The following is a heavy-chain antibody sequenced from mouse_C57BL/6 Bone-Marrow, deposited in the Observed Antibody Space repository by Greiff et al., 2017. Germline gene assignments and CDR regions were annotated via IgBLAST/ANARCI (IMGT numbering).Heavy chain of an antibody. V-gene: IGHV1-26*01. Sequence: EVQLQQSGPELVKPGASVKISCKASGYTFTDYYMNWVKQSHGKSLEWIGDINPNNGGTSYNQKFKGKDTLTVDKSSSTAYMELRSLTSEDSAVYYCARGAYYDFGDAMDYWGQGTSVTVSS. CDR3: ARGAYYDFGDAMDY. CDR2: INPNNGGT. J-gene: IGHJ4*01. CDR1: GYTFTDYY. D-gene: IGHD2-4*01.